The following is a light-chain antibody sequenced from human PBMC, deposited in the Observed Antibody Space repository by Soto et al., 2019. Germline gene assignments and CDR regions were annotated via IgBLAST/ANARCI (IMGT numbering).Light chain of an antibody. CDR2: TDN. Sequence: QSVLTQPPSASGTPGQRVTISCSGSSSNIGSNAVNWYQQFPGTAPKLLIYTDNQRPSGVPDRFSGAKSGTSASLAISGLHSGVGADYFCASWDGSLSLFVFGTGTNLTVL. J-gene: IGLJ1*01. V-gene: IGLV1-44*01. CDR1: SSNIGSNA. CDR3: ASWDGSLSLFV.